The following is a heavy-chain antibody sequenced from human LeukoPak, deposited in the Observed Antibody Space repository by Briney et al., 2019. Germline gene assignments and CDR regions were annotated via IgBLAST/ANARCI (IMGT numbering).Heavy chain of an antibody. D-gene: IGHD3-10*01. J-gene: IGHJ5*02. CDR1: GYTFTGYY. V-gene: IGHV1-2*02. CDR3: ARPLIRGNWFDP. CDR2: INPNSGGT. Sequence: ASVKVSCKASGYTFTGYYMHWVQQAPGQGLEWMGWINPNSGGTNYAQKFQGRVTMTRDTSISTAYMELSRLRSDDTAVYYCARPLIRGNWFDPWGQGTLVTVSS.